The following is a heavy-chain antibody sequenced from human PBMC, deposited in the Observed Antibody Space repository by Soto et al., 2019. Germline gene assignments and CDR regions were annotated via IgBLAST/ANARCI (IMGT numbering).Heavy chain of an antibody. CDR2: TYYRSKWYN. Sequence: SQTLSLTCAISGDSVSSNSAALNWIRQSPSRGLEWLGRTYYRSKWYNDYAVSVKSRITINPDTSKNQFSLQLNSVTPEDTAVYYCARVPYSSGWYYYGMDVWGQGTTVTVSS. D-gene: IGHD6-19*01. CDR1: GDSVSSNSAA. V-gene: IGHV6-1*01. J-gene: IGHJ6*02. CDR3: ARVPYSSGWYYYGMDV.